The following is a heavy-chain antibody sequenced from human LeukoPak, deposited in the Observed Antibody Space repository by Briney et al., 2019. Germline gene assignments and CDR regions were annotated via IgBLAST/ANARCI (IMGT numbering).Heavy chain of an antibody. J-gene: IGHJ3*02. D-gene: IGHD3-3*01. Sequence: PSETLSLTCGVSGYSISSGYYWGWIRQPPGKGLEWIGSIYHSGSTYYNPSLKSRVTISVDTSKNQFSLKLRSVTAADTALYYCARWDSGEWFHGAFDIWGQGTRVTVSS. CDR1: GYSISSGYY. V-gene: IGHV4-38-2*01. CDR2: IYHSGST. CDR3: ARWDSGEWFHGAFDI.